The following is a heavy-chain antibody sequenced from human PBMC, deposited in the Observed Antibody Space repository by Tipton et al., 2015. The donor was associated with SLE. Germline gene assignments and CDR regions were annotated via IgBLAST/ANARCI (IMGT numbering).Heavy chain of an antibody. V-gene: IGHV4-38-2*02. Sequence: GLVKPSQTLSLTCSVSDYSISSGSYWGWIRQPPGKGLEWVGSIYQTGSTYYNPSLKSRVTISVETSKNQFSLKVTSVTAADTAVYYCARGSIWSSWDVLDYWGQGILVTVSP. D-gene: IGHD6-13*01. CDR2: IYQTGST. CDR1: DYSISSGSY. CDR3: ARGSIWSSWDVLDY. J-gene: IGHJ4*02.